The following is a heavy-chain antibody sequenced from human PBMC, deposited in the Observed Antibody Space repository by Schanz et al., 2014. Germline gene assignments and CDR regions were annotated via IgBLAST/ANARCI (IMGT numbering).Heavy chain of an antibody. Sequence: EVQLVESGGGLLQPGGSLRLSCAASGFTVSTSYMSWVRQAPGKGLEWVSIIYSDGTTYYADSVKGRFTISRDNAKNSLYLQMINLRAEDTAFYYCARFRVHYSDFWGQGVLVTVSS. V-gene: IGHV3-53*01. CDR3: ARFRVHYSDF. J-gene: IGHJ4*02. D-gene: IGHD3-10*01. CDR1: GFTVSTSY. CDR2: IYSDGTT.